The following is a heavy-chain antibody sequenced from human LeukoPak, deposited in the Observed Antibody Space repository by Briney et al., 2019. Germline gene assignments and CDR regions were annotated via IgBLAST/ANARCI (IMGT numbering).Heavy chain of an antibody. CDR3: ARDDYYGSGSFDY. CDR2: ISYDGSNK. D-gene: IGHD3-10*01. V-gene: IGHV3-30*04. CDR1: GFTFSSYA. Sequence: GGSLRLSCAASGFTFSSYAMHWVRQAPGKGLEWVAVISYDGSNKYYADSVKGRFTISRDNSKNTLYLQMNSLRAEDTAVYYYARDDYYGSGSFDYWGQGTLVTVSS. J-gene: IGHJ4*02.